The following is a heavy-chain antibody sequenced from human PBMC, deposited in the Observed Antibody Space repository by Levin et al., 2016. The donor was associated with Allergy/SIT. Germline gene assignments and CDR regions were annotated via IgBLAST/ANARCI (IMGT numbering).Heavy chain of an antibody. CDR3: ARGDKYCSGGRCYSPYFFDY. CDR1: GGSFSGYY. V-gene: IGHV4-34*01. CDR2: IDPSGST. Sequence: SETLSLTCAVSGGSFSGYYWSWIRQPPGKGLEWIGEIDPSGSTNHNPSLESRVTISVDTSRNQFSLKLSSVTAADTAVYYCARGDKYCSGGRCYSPYFFDYWGQGTLVTVSS. D-gene: IGHD2-15*01. J-gene: IGHJ4*02.